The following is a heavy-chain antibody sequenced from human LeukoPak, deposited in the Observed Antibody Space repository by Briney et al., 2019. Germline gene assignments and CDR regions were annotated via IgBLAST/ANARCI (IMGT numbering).Heavy chain of an antibody. J-gene: IGHJ4*02. CDR2: IYYSGST. CDR1: GGSISNGDHY. V-gene: IGHV4-31*03. D-gene: IGHD3-16*01. CDR3: AGIKFSWGEFEC. Sequence: SETLSLTCTVSGGSISNGDHYWSWIRPHPGKGLEWIVHIYYSGSTFYYPSLKNRGIITVEASKNQFSLQLSSVTAAENAVYYCAGIKFSWGEFECWGQGTLVTVSS.